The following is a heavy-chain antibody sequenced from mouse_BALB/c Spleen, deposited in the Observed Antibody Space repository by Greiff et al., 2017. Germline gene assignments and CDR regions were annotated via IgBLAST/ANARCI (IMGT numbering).Heavy chain of an antibody. D-gene: IGHD2-3*01. CDR1: GYAFTNYL. Sequence: QVQLQQSGAELVRPGTSVKVSCKASGYAFTNYLIEWVKQRPGQGLEWIGVINPGSGGTNYNEKFKGKATLTADKSSSTAYMQLSSLTSDDSAVYFCARSDGFGAMDYWGQGTSVTVSS. V-gene: IGHV1-54*01. CDR2: INPGSGGT. CDR3: ARSDGFGAMDY. J-gene: IGHJ4*01.